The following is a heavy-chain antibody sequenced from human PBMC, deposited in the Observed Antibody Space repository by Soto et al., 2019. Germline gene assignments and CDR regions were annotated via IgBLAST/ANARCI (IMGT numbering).Heavy chain of an antibody. CDR2: ISWNSGTR. Sequence: DVKLLESGGGVVQPGGSLRLSCAASGFAFNNYAMNWVRQAPGKGLEWVSSISWNSGTRGYADSVKGRFTISRDNAKNSLYLQMDSLRTEDTAFYYCAKELGGYSYGYELDHWGQGTLVAVSS. CDR3: AKELGGYSYGYELDH. V-gene: IGHV3-9*01. CDR1: GFAFNNYA. J-gene: IGHJ4*02. D-gene: IGHD5-18*01.